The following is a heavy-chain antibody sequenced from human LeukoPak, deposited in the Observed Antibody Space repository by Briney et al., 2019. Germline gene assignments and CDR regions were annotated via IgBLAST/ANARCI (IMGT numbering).Heavy chain of an antibody. Sequence: PSETLSLTCTVSGYSITSRYYWGWIRQPPGKGLEWIGNIYSDGNTYYNPSLKSRVTISVDTSKNQFSLRLTSVIAADTAVYYCARGASGELLSTWGQGTLVTVSS. CDR3: ARGASGELLST. V-gene: IGHV4-38-2*02. CDR2: IYSDGNT. J-gene: IGHJ5*02. CDR1: GYSITSRYY. D-gene: IGHD2/OR15-2a*01.